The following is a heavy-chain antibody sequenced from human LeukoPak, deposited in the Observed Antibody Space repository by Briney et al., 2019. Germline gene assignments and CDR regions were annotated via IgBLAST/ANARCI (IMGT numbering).Heavy chain of an antibody. J-gene: IGHJ4*02. CDR1: GGSFSGYY. Sequence: PSETLSLTCAVYGGSFSGYYWSWIRQPPGKGLEWSGEINHSGSTNYNPSLKSRVTISVDTSKNQFSLKLSSVTAADTAVYYCARVPRRWYYDSSGYYYYDYWGQGTLVTVSS. CDR3: ARVPRRWYYDSSGYYYYDY. V-gene: IGHV4-34*01. CDR2: INHSGST. D-gene: IGHD3-22*01.